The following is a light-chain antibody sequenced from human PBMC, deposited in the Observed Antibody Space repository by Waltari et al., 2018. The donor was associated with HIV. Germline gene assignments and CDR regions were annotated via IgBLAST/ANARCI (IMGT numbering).Light chain of an antibody. Sequence: QLVLTQSPSASASLGASVTLTCTLSSGHTNYAIAWHQQQPEKGPRYLMTVKGDGSHSKGDGIPDRFSGSSSGAERYLTISSLQSEDEADYYCQTWGTGFQVFGGGTKLTVL. CDR1: SGHTNYA. CDR3: QTWGTGFQV. V-gene: IGLV4-69*02. J-gene: IGLJ3*02. CDR2: VKGDGSH.